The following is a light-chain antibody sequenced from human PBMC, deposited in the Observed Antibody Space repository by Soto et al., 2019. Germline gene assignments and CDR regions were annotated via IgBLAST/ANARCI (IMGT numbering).Light chain of an antibody. V-gene: IGKV3-20*01. CDR1: QSVSSSS. CDR2: GTS. CDR3: QRYGSSPLIT. J-gene: IGKJ5*01. Sequence: ETVLTQSPGTLSLSPGERATLSCRASQSVSSSSFAWYQQRHGQDPRILIYGTSSRATGIPDRFSGSGSGTDFTLPIIRLEPEDFAVYFCQRYGSSPLITFGQGTRLEIK.